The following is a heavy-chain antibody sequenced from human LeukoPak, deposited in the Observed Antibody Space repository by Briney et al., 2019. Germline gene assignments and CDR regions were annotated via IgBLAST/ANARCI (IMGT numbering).Heavy chain of an antibody. CDR1: GYTFTRYT. CDR3: ASGGYYDILPGYQPVDAFDI. J-gene: IGHJ3*02. D-gene: IGHD3-9*01. V-gene: IGHV1-18*01. CDR2: ISTCNGHT. Sequence: ASVKVSCKASGYTFTRYTITLVRQAPGQGPEWMGRISTCNGHTNYAQKLQGRVTITRDTSTSTAYMELRSLRSDDTAVYYCASGGYYDILPGYQPVDAFDIWGQGTMVTVSS.